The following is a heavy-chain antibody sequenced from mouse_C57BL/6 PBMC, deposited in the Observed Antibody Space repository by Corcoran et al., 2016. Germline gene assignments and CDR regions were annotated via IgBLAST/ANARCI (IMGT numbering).Heavy chain of an antibody. CDR3: ARDGYYRYFDV. Sequence: QIQLVQSGPELKKPGETVKISCKASGYTFTTYGMSWVKQAPGKGLKWMGWINTYSGVPTYADDFKGRFAFSLETSANTTYLQINNLKNEDTATYFCARDGYYRYFDVGGTGTTVTVSS. J-gene: IGHJ1*03. D-gene: IGHD2-3*01. CDR2: INTYSGVP. CDR1: GYTFTTYG. V-gene: IGHV9-3*01.